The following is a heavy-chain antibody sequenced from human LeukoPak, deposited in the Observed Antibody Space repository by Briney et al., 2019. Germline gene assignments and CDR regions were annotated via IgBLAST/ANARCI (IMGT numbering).Heavy chain of an antibody. CDR1: GFTFSSYG. CDR3: AARAAFDY. CDR2: ISSSSYI. J-gene: IGHJ4*02. Sequence: PGGSLRLSCAASGFTFSSYGMNWVRQAPGKGLEWVSSISSSSYIDYADSVKGRFTISRDNAKNSLYLQMNSLRAEDTAVYFCAARAAFDYWGQGTLVTVSS. V-gene: IGHV3-21*01.